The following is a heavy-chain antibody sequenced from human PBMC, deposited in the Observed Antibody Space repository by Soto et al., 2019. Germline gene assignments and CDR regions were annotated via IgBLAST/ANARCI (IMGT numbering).Heavy chain of an antibody. CDR1: GSSITAYH. V-gene: IGHV4-59*01. J-gene: IGHJ6*02. CDR2: LYDGGTT. D-gene: IGHD3-10*01. Sequence: QLQLQESGPGLVKASETLSLTCTVSGSSITAYHWSWIRQFPGHKLEWIGYLYDGGTTDYNPALKSRVSKSGDTSTNNFSLNLRSVTAADTAVYYCARGFGDLHPSFFGIDVCGQWTTVIVSS. CDR3: ARGFGDLHPSFFGIDV.